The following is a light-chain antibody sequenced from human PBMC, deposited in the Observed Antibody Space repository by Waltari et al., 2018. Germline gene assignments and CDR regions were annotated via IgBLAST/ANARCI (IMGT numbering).Light chain of an antibody. V-gene: IGLV1-40*01. CDR3: QSYDDSLSGWV. J-gene: IGLJ3*02. CDR1: SSNIGSGYD. Sequence: QSVLTQPPSVSGAPGQRVTISCPGSSSNIGSGYDLHWYQQLPGTAPKLLIYGNVVRPSGVPDRFSASKSGTSASLAITGLQAEDEADYYCQSYDDSLSGWVFGGGTKVTVL. CDR2: GNV.